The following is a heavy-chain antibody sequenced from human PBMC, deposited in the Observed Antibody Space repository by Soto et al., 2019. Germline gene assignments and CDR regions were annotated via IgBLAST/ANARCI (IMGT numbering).Heavy chain of an antibody. CDR3: ARDGYCSGGSCYSVPVFDY. D-gene: IGHD2-15*01. CDR1: GFTFSSYG. CDR2: IWYDGSNK. Sequence: ESGGGVVQPGRSLRLSCAASGFTFSSYGMHWVRQAPGKGLEWVAVIWYDGSNKYYADSVKGRFTISRDNSKNTLYLQMTSLRAEDTAVYYCARDGYCSGGSCYSVPVFDYWGQGTLVTVSS. V-gene: IGHV3-33*01. J-gene: IGHJ4*02.